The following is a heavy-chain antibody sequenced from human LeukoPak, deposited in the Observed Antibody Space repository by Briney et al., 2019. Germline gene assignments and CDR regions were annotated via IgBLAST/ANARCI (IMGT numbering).Heavy chain of an antibody. CDR1: GFTFSSYA. D-gene: IGHD1-26*01. CDR2: ISGSGGST. CDR3: AKDRMVGTGEYYFDY. J-gene: IGHJ4*02. V-gene: IGHV3-23*01. Sequence: PGGSLRLSCAASGFTFSSYAMSWLRQAPGQGLKWVSAISGSGGSTYYADSVKGRFTISRDNSKNTLYLQMNSLRAEDTAVYYCAKDRMVGTGEYYFDYWGQGTLVTVSS.